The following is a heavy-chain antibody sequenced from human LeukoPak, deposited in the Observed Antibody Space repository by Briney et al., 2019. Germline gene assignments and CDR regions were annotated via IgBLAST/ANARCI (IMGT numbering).Heavy chain of an antibody. J-gene: IGHJ4*02. CDR1: EFAFSTYA. CDR2: ISSDSSMT. Sequence: GGSLRLSCTVTEFAFSTYAMNWVRQAPGKGLEWVSSISSDSSMTYYADSVKGRFTISRDNAKNSLYLQMSGLRDEDTAVYFCASGNYGQFDSWGQGTLVTVSS. V-gene: IGHV3-48*02. D-gene: IGHD3-10*01. CDR3: ASGNYGQFDS.